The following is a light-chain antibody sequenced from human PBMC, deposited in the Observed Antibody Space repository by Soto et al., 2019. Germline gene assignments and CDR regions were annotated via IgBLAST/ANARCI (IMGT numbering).Light chain of an antibody. J-gene: IGLJ2*01. CDR2: GNT. CDR3: QSYDSSLSVL. V-gene: IGLV1-40*01. Sequence: QSVLTQPPSVSGAPGQRVTISCTGSSSNIGTYDVHWYQHIPGTAPKLLIYGNTDRPSGVPDRFSGSKSGTSASLAIIGLQAEDEADYYCQSYDSSLSVLFGGGTKLTVL. CDR1: SSNIGTYD.